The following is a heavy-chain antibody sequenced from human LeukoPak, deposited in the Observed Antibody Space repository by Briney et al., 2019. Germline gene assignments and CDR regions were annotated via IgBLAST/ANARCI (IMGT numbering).Heavy chain of an antibody. J-gene: IGHJ4*02. CDR2: IYHSGSG. D-gene: IGHD6-19*01. Sequence: SETLSLTCTVSGYSINSGYYWGWIRQPPGKGLEYIGSIYHSGSGFYNPSLKSRVTISLATSKNQFSLKLSSVTAADTAVYYCAGSSHWLALDYWGLGALVTVSS. CDR3: AGSSHWLALDY. CDR1: GYSINSGYY. V-gene: IGHV4-38-2*02.